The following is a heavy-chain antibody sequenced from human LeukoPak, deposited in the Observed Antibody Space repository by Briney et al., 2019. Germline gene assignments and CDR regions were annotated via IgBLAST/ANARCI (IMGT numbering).Heavy chain of an antibody. Sequence: ASVKVSCKASGGTFSSYAMNWVRQAPGQGLEWMGWINTNTGNPTYAQGFTGRFVFSLDTSVSTAYLQISSLKAEDTAVYYCARDLDPRYYYDSSGYPPGIDYWGQGTLVTVSS. J-gene: IGHJ4*02. V-gene: IGHV7-4-1*02. CDR1: GGTFSSYA. D-gene: IGHD3-22*01. CDR2: INTNTGNP. CDR3: ARDLDPRYYYDSSGYPPGIDY.